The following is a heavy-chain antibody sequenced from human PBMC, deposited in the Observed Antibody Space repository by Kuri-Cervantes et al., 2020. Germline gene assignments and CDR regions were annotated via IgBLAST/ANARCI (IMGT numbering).Heavy chain of an antibody. V-gene: IGHV4-59*08. CDR2: IYYSGST. CDR3: ASYGYSSSTPHDY. D-gene: IGHD6-6*01. J-gene: IGHJ4*02. CDR1: GGSISSYY. Sequence: GSLRLSCTVSGGSISSYYWSWIRQPPGKGLEWIGYIYYSGSTNYNPSLKSRVTISVDTSKNQFSLKLSSVTAADTAVYYCASYGYSSSTPHDYWGQGTLVTVSS.